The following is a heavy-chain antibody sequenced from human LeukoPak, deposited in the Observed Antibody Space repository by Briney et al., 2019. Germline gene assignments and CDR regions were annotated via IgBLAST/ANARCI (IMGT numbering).Heavy chain of an antibody. J-gene: IGHJ1*01. CDR1: GFSLGDYA. CDR2: VRRKADGGTT. CDR3: TSHGLVCSGGGCSSGYFQH. D-gene: IGHD2-15*01. Sequence: GVSLRLLCSASGFSLGDYAVRWVRQSRGEGGEWLGFVRRKADGGTTEYAGSVQGRLTISRDDSKSIAYLQMNILKTEDTAVYYCTSHGLVCSGGGCSSGYFQHWGQGTLVTVSS. V-gene: IGHV3-49*04.